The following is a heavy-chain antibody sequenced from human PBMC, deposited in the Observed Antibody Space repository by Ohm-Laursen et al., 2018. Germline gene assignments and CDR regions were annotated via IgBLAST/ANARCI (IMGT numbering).Heavy chain of an antibody. D-gene: IGHD3-22*01. CDR1: GFTFSSYG. Sequence: SLRLSCTASGFTFSSYGMHWVRQAPGKGLEWVAVISYDGSNKYYADSVKGRFTISRDNSKNTLYLQMNSLRAEDTAVYYCAKEVLTMIVVAQGDYYGMDVWGQGTTVTVSS. CDR2: ISYDGSNK. V-gene: IGHV3-30*18. CDR3: AKEVLTMIVVAQGDYYGMDV. J-gene: IGHJ6*02.